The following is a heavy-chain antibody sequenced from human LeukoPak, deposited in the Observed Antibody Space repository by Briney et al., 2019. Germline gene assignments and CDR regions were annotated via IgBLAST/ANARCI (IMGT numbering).Heavy chain of an antibody. J-gene: IGHJ4*02. D-gene: IGHD4-17*01. CDR1: GFTFSSYS. Sequence: PGGSLRLSCAASGFTFSSYSMNWVRQAPGKGLEWVSSISSSSSYIYYADSVKGRFTISRDNAKNSLYLQMNSLRAEDTAVYYCARDPPLPVTTAYFDYWGQGTLVTVSS. CDR3: ARDPPLPVTTAYFDY. V-gene: IGHV3-21*01. CDR2: ISSSSSYI.